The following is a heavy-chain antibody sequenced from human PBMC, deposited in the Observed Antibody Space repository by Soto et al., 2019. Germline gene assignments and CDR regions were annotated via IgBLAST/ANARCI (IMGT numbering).Heavy chain of an antibody. Sequence: QVQLQESGPGLVKPSGTLSLTCAVSGDSISSLNWWSWVRQPPVTGLEWIGDIYHTGSTNYNPSLKSRITISVDKSKNQFSLKLSSVTAADTAIYYCERGWELLTAGLPTFGPWGQGTLVTVSS. CDR1: GDSISSLNW. CDR2: IYHTGST. J-gene: IGHJ5*01. CDR3: ERGWELLTAGLPTFGP. D-gene: IGHD1-26*01. V-gene: IGHV4-4*02.